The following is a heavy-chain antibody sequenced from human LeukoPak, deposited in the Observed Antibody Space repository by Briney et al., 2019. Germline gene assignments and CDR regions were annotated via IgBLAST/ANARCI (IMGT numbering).Heavy chain of an antibody. V-gene: IGHV4-39*07. CDR2: IYDSGST. CDR1: GGSIRSSYYY. Sequence: SETLSLTCTVSGGSIRSSYYYWGWIRQPPGKGLEWIGSIYDSGSTYYNPSLKSRVTISVDTSKNQFSLKLSSVTAADTAVYYCARFSSLRNGLDYWGQGTLVTVSS. D-gene: IGHD1-14*01. J-gene: IGHJ4*02. CDR3: ARFSSLRNGLDY.